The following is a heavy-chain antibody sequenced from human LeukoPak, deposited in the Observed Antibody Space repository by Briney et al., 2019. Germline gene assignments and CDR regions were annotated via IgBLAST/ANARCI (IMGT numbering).Heavy chain of an antibody. Sequence: PSETLSLTCTVSGGSISSSSYYWGWLRQPPGKGLEWIGSIYYSGSTYYNPSLKSRVTISVDTSKNQFSLKLSSVTAADTAVYYCARDELVVGAHDYWGQGTLVTVSS. CDR1: GGSISSSSYY. D-gene: IGHD2-15*01. J-gene: IGHJ4*02. CDR2: IYYSGST. CDR3: ARDELVVGAHDY. V-gene: IGHV4-39*07.